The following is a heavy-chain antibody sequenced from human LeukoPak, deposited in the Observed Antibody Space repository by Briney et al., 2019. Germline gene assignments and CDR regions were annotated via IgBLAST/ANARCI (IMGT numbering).Heavy chain of an antibody. CDR3: ASSAALRSSWHFDL. V-gene: IGHV4-61*05. Sequence: KPSETLSLTCTVSGGSISSSSYYWGWIRQPPGKGLEWIGYIYYSGSTNYNPSLKSRVTISVDTSKNQFSLKLSSVTAADTAVYYCASSAALRSSWHFDLWGRGTLVTVSS. D-gene: IGHD6-13*01. J-gene: IGHJ2*01. CDR2: IYYSGST. CDR1: GGSISSSSYY.